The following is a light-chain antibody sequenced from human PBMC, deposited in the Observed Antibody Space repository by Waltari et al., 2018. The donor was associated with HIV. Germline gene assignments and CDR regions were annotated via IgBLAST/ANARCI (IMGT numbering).Light chain of an antibody. CDR2: DVS. CDR1: SSDVGGYNY. CDR3: SSYTSSSVV. Sequence: GSPGQSITISCTGTSSDVGGYNYVSWYQQHPGKAPKLMIYDVSKRPSGVSNRFSGSKSGNTASLTISGLQAEDEADYYCSSYTSSSVVFGGGTKLTVL. V-gene: IGLV2-14*04. J-gene: IGLJ2*01.